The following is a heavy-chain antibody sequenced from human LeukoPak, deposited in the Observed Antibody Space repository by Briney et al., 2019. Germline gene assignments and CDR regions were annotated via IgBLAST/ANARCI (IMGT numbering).Heavy chain of an antibody. CDR3: ARYRVDFWSGCAFDI. D-gene: IGHD3-3*01. CDR2: ISADNGNT. CDR1: GYTFTSYG. J-gene: IGHJ3*02. V-gene: IGHV1-18*01. Sequence: GASVKVTCKAYGYTFTSYGISWVRQAPGQGLDWMGWISADNGNTNYAQKLQGRITMTTDTSTSTAYMELRSLRSDDTAVYYCARYRVDFWSGCAFDIWGQGTMVTVPS.